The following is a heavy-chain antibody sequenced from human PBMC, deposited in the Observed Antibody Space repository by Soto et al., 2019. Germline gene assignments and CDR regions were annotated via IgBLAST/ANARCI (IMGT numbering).Heavy chain of an antibody. D-gene: IGHD4-17*01. V-gene: IGHV3-11*01. J-gene: IGHJ6*03. CDR3: AKDAYDYYYYYMDV. CDR2: ISSSGSTI. Sequence: GGSLRLSCAASGFTFSDYYMSWIRQAPWKGLEWVSYISSSGSTIYYADSVKGRFTISRDNSKNTVYLQMNRLRTEDTAVYYCAKDAYDYYYYYMDVWGKGTTVTVSS. CDR1: GFTFSDYY.